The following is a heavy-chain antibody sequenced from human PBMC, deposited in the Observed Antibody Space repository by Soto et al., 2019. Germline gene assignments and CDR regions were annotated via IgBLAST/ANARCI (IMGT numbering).Heavy chain of an antibody. CDR1: GFTFSSYA. J-gene: IGHJ6*02. D-gene: IGHD1-26*01. V-gene: IGHV3-30-3*01. CDR3: ARGVEMGAAHGAGLDV. Sequence: GGSLRLCCAASGFTFSSYAMQWVRQSPGKGLEWVAVISYDGSNKYYADSVKGRFTISRDNSKNTLYLQMNSLRAEDTAVYYCARGVEMGAAHGAGLDVWGPRTTATVP. CDR2: ISYDGSNK.